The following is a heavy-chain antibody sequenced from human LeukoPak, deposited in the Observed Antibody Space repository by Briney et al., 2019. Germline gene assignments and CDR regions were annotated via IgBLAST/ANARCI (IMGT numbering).Heavy chain of an antibody. D-gene: IGHD3-22*01. CDR3: ARALITMIVVEIGAFDI. CDR1: GFTFSTYS. V-gene: IGHV3-21*04. J-gene: IGHJ3*02. Sequence: GGSVRLSCAASGFTFSTYSMNWVRQAPGKGLEWVSSISSSSSYIYYADSVKGRFTISRDNSKNTLYLQMNSLRAEDTAVYYCARALITMIVVEIGAFDIWGQGTMVTVSS. CDR2: ISSSSSYI.